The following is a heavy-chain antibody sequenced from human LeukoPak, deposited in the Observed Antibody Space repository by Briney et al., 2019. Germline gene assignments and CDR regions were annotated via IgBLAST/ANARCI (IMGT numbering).Heavy chain of an antibody. CDR1: GFSFSSYA. V-gene: IGHV3-30-3*01. D-gene: IGHD6-19*01. Sequence: PGGSLRLSCAASGFSFSSYAMHWVRQAPGKGLEWVAVISYDGSNKHYADSVKGRFTISRDNSKNTLYLQMNSLRAEDTAVYYCARLPSSGPPGYWGQGALVTVSS. CDR3: ARLPSSGPPGY. CDR2: ISYDGSNK. J-gene: IGHJ4*02.